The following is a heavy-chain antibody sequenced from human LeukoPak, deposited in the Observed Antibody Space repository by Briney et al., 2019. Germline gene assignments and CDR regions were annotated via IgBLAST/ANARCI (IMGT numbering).Heavy chain of an antibody. CDR1: GFTFSGSA. V-gene: IGHV3-73*01. CDR3: TRTTVTMADWFDP. CDR2: IRTKGKSYAT. J-gene: IGHJ5*02. D-gene: IGHD4-17*01. Sequence: GGSLKLSCAASGFTFSGSAMHWVRQASGKGLEWVGRIRTKGKSYATEYAASVKGRFIISRDDLKNTAYLQMNSLKIEDTAVYYCTRTTVTMADWFDPWGQGTLVTVSS.